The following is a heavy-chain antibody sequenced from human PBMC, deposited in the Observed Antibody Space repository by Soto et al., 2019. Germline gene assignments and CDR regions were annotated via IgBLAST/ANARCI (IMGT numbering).Heavy chain of an antibody. CDR3: AGELSNSPEYFDF. V-gene: IGHV4-30-4*01. CDR2: IYYSGRT. J-gene: IGHJ4*02. CDR1: GGSISSDYYY. D-gene: IGHD6-6*01. Sequence: PSETLSLTCTVSGGSISSDYYYWSWIRQPPGKGLEWIGYIYYSGRTAYNPSLKSRIIISIDTSKNQFSLSLNSLNAADTAVYYCAGELSNSPEYFDFWGLGTLVT.